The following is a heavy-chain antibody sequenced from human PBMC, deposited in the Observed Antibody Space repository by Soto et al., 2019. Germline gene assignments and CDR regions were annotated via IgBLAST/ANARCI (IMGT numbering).Heavy chain of an antibody. Sequence: PSETLSLTCAVSAYSISSGYYWGWIRQPPGKGLEWIGSIYHSGSTYYNPSLKSRVTISVDTSKNQFSLKLSSVTAADTAVYYCAGYDFWSGVELGGGYYFDYWGQGTLVTVSS. CDR1: AYSISSGYY. CDR2: IYHSGST. J-gene: IGHJ4*02. CDR3: AGYDFWSGVELGGGYYFDY. V-gene: IGHV4-38-2*01. D-gene: IGHD3-3*01.